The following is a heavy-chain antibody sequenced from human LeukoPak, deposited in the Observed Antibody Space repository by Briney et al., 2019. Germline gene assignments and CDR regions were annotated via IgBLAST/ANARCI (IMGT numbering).Heavy chain of an antibody. CDR3: ARGGAAAVNWYFDL. Sequence: SETLSLTCTVSGGSISSSSYYWGWIRQPPGKGLEWIGSIYYSGSTYYNPSLKSRVTISVDTSKNQFSLKLTSVTAADTALYYCARGGAAAVNWYFDLWGRGTLVTVSS. V-gene: IGHV4-39*07. CDR2: IYYSGST. J-gene: IGHJ2*01. D-gene: IGHD6-13*01. CDR1: GGSISSSSYY.